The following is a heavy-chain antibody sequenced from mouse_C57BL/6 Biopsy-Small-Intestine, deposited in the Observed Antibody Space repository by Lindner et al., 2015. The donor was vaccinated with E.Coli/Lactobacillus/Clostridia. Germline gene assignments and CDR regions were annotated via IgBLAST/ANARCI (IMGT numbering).Heavy chain of an antibody. D-gene: IGHD2-4*01. CDR1: GYTFTSYG. V-gene: IGHV1-81*01. Sequence: QLQESGAELARPGTSVNLSCKASGYTFTSYGISWMKQRTGQGLEWIGEIYPRSDITYYNEKFKGRATLTADKSSSTAYMELRSLTSEDSAVYFCARNYDYDGGYFDYWGQGTTLTVSS. J-gene: IGHJ2*01. CDR3: ARNYDYDGGYFDY. CDR2: IYPRSDIT.